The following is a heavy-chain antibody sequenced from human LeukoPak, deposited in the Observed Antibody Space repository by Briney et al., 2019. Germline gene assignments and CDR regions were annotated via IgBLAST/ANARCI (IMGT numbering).Heavy chain of an antibody. V-gene: IGHV4-39*07. CDR3: ARGKEEYSAFDV. J-gene: IGHJ5*02. CDR2: IYYSGST. Sequence: SETLSLTCTVSGGSISSSSYYWGWIRQPPGKGLEWIGSIYYSGSTYYNPSLKSRVTISVDTSKNRFSLKLSSVTAADTAVYFCARGKEEYSAFDVWGQGMVVTVSS. CDR1: GGSISSSSYY. D-gene: IGHD4-11*01.